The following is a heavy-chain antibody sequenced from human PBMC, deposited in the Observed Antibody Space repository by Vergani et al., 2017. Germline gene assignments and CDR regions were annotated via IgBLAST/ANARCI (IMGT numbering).Heavy chain of an antibody. CDR2: INHSGST. Sequence: QVQLQQWGAGLLKPSETLSLTCAVYGGSFSGYYWSWIRQPPGKGLEGIGEINHSGSTNYNPSLKSRVTISVDTSKNQFSLKLSSVTAADTAVYYCARGQGRWLHSVGYWGQGTLVTVSS. CDR3: ARGQGRWLHSVGY. V-gene: IGHV4-34*01. D-gene: IGHD5-24*01. CDR1: GGSFSGYY. J-gene: IGHJ4*02.